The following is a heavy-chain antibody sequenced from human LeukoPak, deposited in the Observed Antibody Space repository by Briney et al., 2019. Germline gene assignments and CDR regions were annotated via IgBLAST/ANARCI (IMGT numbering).Heavy chain of an antibody. D-gene: IGHD3-10*01. J-gene: IGHJ4*02. CDR3: ATWRGSGSYGGYFDY. CDR1: GFTFSSYG. V-gene: IGHV3-33*01. Sequence: GRSLRLSCAASGFTFSSYGMHWVRQAPGKGLEWVAIIYYDGSIKHYADSVRGRFTISRDNSKNTLYLQMNSLRVEDTAIYYCATWRGSGSYGGYFDYWGQGTPVTVSS. CDR2: IYYDGSIK.